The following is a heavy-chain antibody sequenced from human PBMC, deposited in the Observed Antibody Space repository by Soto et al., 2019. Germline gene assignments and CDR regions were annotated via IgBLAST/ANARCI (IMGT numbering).Heavy chain of an antibody. CDR3: ARENSRIAPRLFQH. D-gene: IGHD6-6*01. J-gene: IGHJ1*01. Sequence: ARSLRLSCVASGFIFSDYAMHWARQPPGKGLVWVALISPDGGNQYYSESAKGRFTISRDNSKNTLYLQMNDLRPDDTALYYCARENSRIAPRLFQHWGHGSLVTVSS. V-gene: IGHV3-30-3*01. CDR1: GFIFSDYA. CDR2: ISPDGGNQ.